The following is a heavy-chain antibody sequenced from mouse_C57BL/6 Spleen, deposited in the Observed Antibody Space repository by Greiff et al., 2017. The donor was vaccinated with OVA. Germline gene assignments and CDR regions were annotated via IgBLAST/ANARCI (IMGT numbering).Heavy chain of an antibody. J-gene: IGHJ1*03. CDR2: IRLKSDNYAT. CDR3: TGSSYSYWYFDV. D-gene: IGHD1-1*01. V-gene: IGHV6-3*01. Sequence: EVKLVESGGGLVQPGGSMKLSCVASGFTFSNYWMNWVRQSPEKGLEWVAQIRLKSDNYATHYAESVKGRFTISRDDSKSSVYLQMNNLRAEDTGIYYCTGSSYSYWYFDVWGTGTTVTVSS. CDR1: GFTFSNYW.